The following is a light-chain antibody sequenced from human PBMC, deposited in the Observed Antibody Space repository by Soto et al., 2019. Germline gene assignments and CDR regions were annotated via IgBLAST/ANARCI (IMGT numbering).Light chain of an antibody. CDR3: QQYYSPPLT. V-gene: IGKV4-1*01. CDR1: QSVLYSSNNNNY. J-gene: IGKJ4*01. Sequence: DIVMTQSPDSLAGSLGERATINCKSSQSVLYSSNNNNYLAWYQQKPGQPTKLLIYWASNRESGVPDRFTGSGSGTAFTLTISSLQAEDVAIYYCQQYYSPPLTCGGGTKVEIK. CDR2: WAS.